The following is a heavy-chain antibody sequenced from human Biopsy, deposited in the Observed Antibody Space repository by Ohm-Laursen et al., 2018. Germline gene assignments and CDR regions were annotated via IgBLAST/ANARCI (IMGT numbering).Heavy chain of an antibody. J-gene: IGHJ6*02. V-gene: IGHV4-59*07. D-gene: IGHD2/OR15-2a*01. Sequence: SDTLSLTCTVSGGSISSDYWSWIRQPPGKGLEWIGYLYNTGGTNYNPSLKSRVTISVDTSKNQFSLKLRSVTAADTAVYYCARATNSTGWPYYYFYGVDVWGQGTTVTVSS. CDR3: ARATNSTGWPYYYFYGVDV. CDR2: LYNTGGT. CDR1: GGSISSDY.